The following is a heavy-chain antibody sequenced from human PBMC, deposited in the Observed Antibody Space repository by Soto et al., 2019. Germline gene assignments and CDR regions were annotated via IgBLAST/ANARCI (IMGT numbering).Heavy chain of an antibody. D-gene: IGHD4-4*01. CDR3: ASLQADYSNYDDYYYYYMDV. Sequence: SETLSLTCTVSGGSISSGGYYWSWIRQHPGKGLEWIGYIYYSGSTYYNPSLKSRVTISVDTSKNQFSLKLSSVTAADTAVYYCASLQADYSNYDDYYYYYMDVWGKGTTVTVSS. CDR2: IYYSGST. V-gene: IGHV4-31*03. CDR1: GGSISSGGYY. J-gene: IGHJ6*03.